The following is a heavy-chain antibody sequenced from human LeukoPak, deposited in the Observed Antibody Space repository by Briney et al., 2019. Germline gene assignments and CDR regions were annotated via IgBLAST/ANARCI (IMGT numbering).Heavy chain of an antibody. J-gene: IGHJ4*02. V-gene: IGHV3-21*01. CDR3: AGSGMSGSYAPGDY. CDR1: GFTFSSYS. CDR2: ISSSSSYI. Sequence: PGGSLRLSCAASGFTFSSYSMNWVRQAPGKGLEWVSSISSSSSYIYYADSVKGRFTISRDNAKNSLYLQMNSLRAEDTAVYYWAGSGMSGSYAPGDYWGQGTLVTVSS. D-gene: IGHD1-26*01.